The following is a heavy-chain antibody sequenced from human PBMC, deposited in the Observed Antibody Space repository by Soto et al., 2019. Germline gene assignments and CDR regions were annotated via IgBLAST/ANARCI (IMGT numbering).Heavy chain of an antibody. CDR3: ARRRILYPRAPFAY. Sequence: PSETLSLTCAVYGGSFSGYYWSWIRQPPGKGLEWIGEINHSGSTNYNPSLKSRVTISVDTSKNQFSLKLSSVTAADTAVYYCARRRILYPRAPFAYWGQGTLVTVSS. V-gene: IGHV4-34*01. CDR1: GGSFSGYY. J-gene: IGHJ4*02. CDR2: INHSGST. D-gene: IGHD2-8*01.